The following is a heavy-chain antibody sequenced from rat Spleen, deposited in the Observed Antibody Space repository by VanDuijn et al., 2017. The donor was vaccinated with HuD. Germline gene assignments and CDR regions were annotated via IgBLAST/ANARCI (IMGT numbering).Heavy chain of an antibody. V-gene: IGHV5-25*01. J-gene: IGHJ2*01. CDR2: INAGGGNT. CDR3: ASLTTEGMIDH. Sequence: EGQLVESGGGLVEPGRSLKLSCAASGFTFSYYVMDWVRQAPKKGLEWVASINAGGGNTYYPDSVKGRFTISRDNAKSTLTLQMNSLRSEDTATYYCASLTTEGMIDHWGQGVMVTVSS. CDR1: GFTFSYYV. D-gene: IGHD1-11*01.